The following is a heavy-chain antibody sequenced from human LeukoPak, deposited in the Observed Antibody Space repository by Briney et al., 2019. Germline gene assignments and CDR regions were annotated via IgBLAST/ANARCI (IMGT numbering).Heavy chain of an antibody. V-gene: IGHV4-34*01. J-gene: IGHJ4*02. D-gene: IGHD3-10*01. CDR3: ARSSYGSGRKGTH. Sequence: SETLSLTCAVYGGSFSGYYWSWIRQPPGKGLEWIGEINHSGSTNYNPSLKSRVTISVDTSKNQFSLKLSSVTAADTAVYYCARSSYGSGRKGTHWGQGTLVTVSS. CDR2: INHSGST. CDR1: GGSFSGYY.